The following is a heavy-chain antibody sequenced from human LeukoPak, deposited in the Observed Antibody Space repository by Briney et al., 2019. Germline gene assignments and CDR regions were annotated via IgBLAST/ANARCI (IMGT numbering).Heavy chain of an antibody. CDR2: IKQDGSEK. CDR3: GRGQGWLVDY. CDR1: EFTLSNYY. D-gene: IGHD6-19*01. V-gene: IGHV3-7*05. J-gene: IGHJ4*02. Sequence: GGSLRLSCAASEFTLSNYYITWVRQAPGKGLEWVANIKQDGSEKFYVDSVKGRFTISRDNAKSSLFLQMNSLRAEDTAVYYCGRGQGWLVDYWGQGTLVTVSS.